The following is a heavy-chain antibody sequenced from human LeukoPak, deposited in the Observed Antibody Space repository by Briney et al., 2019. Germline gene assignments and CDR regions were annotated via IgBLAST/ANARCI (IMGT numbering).Heavy chain of an antibody. CDR1: GFTFSSYG. J-gene: IGHJ6*04. V-gene: IGHV3-48*04. CDR3: AELGITMIGGV. CDR2: ISSSGSTI. D-gene: IGHD3-10*02. Sequence: GGTLRLSCAASGFTFSSYGISWVRQAPGKGLEWVSYISSSGSTIYYADSVKGRFTISRDNAKNSLYLQMNSLRAEDTAVYYCAELGITMIGGVWGKGTTVTISS.